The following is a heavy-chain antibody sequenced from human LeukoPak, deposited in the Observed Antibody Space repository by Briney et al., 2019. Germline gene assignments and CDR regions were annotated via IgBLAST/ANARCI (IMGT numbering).Heavy chain of an antibody. CDR3: ARRIAYNWNYDWFDP. Sequence: GESLKISCKGSGYSFTSYWIGWVRQMPGKGLEWMGIIYPGDSDTRYSPSFQGQVTISADKSISTAYLQWSSLKASDTAVYYCARRIAYNWNYDWFDPWGQGTLVTVSS. D-gene: IGHD1-7*01. CDR1: GYSFTSYW. V-gene: IGHV5-51*01. J-gene: IGHJ5*02. CDR2: IYPGDSDT.